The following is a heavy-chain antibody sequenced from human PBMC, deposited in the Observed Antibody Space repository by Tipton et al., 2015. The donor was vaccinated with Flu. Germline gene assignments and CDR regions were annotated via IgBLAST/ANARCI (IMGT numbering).Heavy chain of an antibody. CDR3: ARRSYYYDSSGYDFDY. CDR2: INPNSGGT. J-gene: IGHJ4*02. Sequence: QLVQSEAEVKKPGASVKVSCKASGYTFTGYYMHWVRQAPGQGLEWMGWINPNSGGTNYAQKFQGRVTMTRDTSISTAYMELSRLRSDDTAVYYCARRSYYYDSSGYDFDYWGQGTLVTVSS. CDR1: GYTFTGYY. D-gene: IGHD3-22*01. V-gene: IGHV1-2*02.